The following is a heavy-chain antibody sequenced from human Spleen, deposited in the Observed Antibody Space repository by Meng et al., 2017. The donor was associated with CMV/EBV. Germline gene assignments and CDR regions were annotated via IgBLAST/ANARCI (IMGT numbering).Heavy chain of an antibody. Sequence: SCKASGYTFTDYYIHWVQQAPGKGLEWMGLIDPEDGETIYAEKFQGRVTITADRSTDTAYMELSSLRSEETAVYYCAGEPGISWSDYWGQGTLVTVSS. CDR2: IDPEDGET. CDR3: AGEPGISWSDY. CDR1: GYTFTDYY. V-gene: IGHV1-69-2*01. D-gene: IGHD6-13*01. J-gene: IGHJ4*02.